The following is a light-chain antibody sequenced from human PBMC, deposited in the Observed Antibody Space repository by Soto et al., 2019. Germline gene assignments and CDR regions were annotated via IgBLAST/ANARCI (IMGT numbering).Light chain of an antibody. CDR1: KLGEKY. CDR3: QAWDSSTVV. V-gene: IGLV3-1*01. J-gene: IGLJ2*01. Sequence: SYELTQPPSVSVSPGQTASITCSGDKLGEKYACWYQQKPGQSPVLVIYEDSKRPSGIPERFAGSNSGNTATLTISGTQAMDESDYYCQAWDSSTVVVGGGTKLTVL. CDR2: EDS.